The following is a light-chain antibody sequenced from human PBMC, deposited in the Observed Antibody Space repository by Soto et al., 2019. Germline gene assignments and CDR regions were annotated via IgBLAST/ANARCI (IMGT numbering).Light chain of an antibody. CDR2: GAS. CDR3: LQYDTSPLT. CDR1: QFIDRY. V-gene: IGKV3-20*01. J-gene: IGKJ4*01. Sequence: RKSPGTLSLSAGERANLSCMASQFIDRYLAWFQQKPGQAPRLLMYGASSRGTGIPDRFSGGGSGTDFTLTISSLEPEDFAVYYCLQYDTSPLTFGGGTKVDIK.